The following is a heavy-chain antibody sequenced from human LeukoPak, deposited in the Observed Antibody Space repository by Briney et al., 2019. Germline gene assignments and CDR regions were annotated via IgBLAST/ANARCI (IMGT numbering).Heavy chain of an antibody. CDR2: INPSGGST. J-gene: IGHJ3*02. V-gene: IGHV1-46*01. Sequence: ASVKVSCTASGYTFTSYYMHWVRQAPGQGLEWMGIINPSGGSTSYAQKFQGRVTMTRDTSTSTVYMELSSLRSEDTAVYYCARDRVTHLEWGDDDAFDIWGQGTMVTVSS. CDR1: GYTFTSYY. CDR3: ARDRVTHLEWGDDDAFDI. D-gene: IGHD3-3*01.